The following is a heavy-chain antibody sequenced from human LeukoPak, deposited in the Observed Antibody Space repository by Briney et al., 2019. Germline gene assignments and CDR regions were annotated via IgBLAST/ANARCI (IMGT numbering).Heavy chain of an antibody. CDR1: GYTFTSYY. CDR3: ARAPYYGSGSYSTEFDY. J-gene: IGHJ4*02. Sequence: ASVMVSCKAYGYTFTSYYMHWVRHAPGQGLEWMGIINPSGGSTSYAQKFQGRVTMTRDTSTSTVYMELSSLRSEDTAVYYCARAPYYGSGSYSTEFDYWGQGTLVTVSS. V-gene: IGHV1-46*01. CDR2: INPSGGST. D-gene: IGHD3-10*01.